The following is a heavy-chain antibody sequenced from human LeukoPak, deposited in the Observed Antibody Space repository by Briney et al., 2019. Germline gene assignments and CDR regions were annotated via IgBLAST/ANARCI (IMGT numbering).Heavy chain of an antibody. CDR2: ISAYNGNT. Sequence: ASVKVSCRASGYTFTSYGISWVRQDPGQGLEWMGWISAYNGNTNYAQKLQGRVTMTTDTSTSTAYMELRSLRSDDTAVYYCAREGNYYDILTGFFDYWGQGTLVTVSS. D-gene: IGHD3-9*01. V-gene: IGHV1-18*01. CDR3: AREGNYYDILTGFFDY. CDR1: GYTFTSYG. J-gene: IGHJ4*02.